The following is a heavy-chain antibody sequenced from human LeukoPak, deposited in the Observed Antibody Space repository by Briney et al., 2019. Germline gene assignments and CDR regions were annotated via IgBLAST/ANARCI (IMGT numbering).Heavy chain of an antibody. V-gene: IGHV4-59*01. D-gene: IGHD5-18*01. CDR2: IYYSGST. J-gene: IGHJ6*03. CDR1: GGSISSYY. CDR3: ARVSSPDDSYGKGDYYYYMDV. Sequence: KPSETLSLTCTVSGGSISSYYWSWIRQPPGKGLEWIGYIYYSGSTNYNPSLKSRVTISVDTSKNQFSLNLLSVTAADTAVYYCARVSSPDDSYGKGDYYYYMDVWGKGTPVTVSS.